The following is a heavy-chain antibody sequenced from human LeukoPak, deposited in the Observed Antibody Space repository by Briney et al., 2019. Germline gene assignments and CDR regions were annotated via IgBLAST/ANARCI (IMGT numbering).Heavy chain of an antibody. CDR3: AKLLGTMWPMWGLDV. CDR2: ISYDGSNK. V-gene: IGHV3-30*18. Sequence: GGSLRLSCAASGFTFSSYGMHWVRQAPGKGLEWVAVISYDGSNKYYADSVKGRFTISRDDSKNTLYLQMNTLSVEDTAVYYCAKLLGTMWPMWGLDVWGQGTTVTVSS. CDR1: GFTFSSYG. J-gene: IGHJ6*02. D-gene: IGHD2-8*02.